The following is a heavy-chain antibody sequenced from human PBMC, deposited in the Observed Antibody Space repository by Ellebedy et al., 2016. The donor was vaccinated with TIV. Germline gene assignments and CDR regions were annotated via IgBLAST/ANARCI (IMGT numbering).Heavy chain of an antibody. Sequence: GGSLRLXCAASGFTFNLYWMTWVRLAPGKGLDWVANINQEGSEKYYVDSVKGRFTISRDNTKNSLYLQMNSLRAEDTAVYYCARADTGYCSSTNCFLDLDYWGQGTLVTVSS. CDR3: ARADTGYCSSTNCFLDLDY. V-gene: IGHV3-7*01. CDR2: INQEGSEK. CDR1: GFTFNLYW. J-gene: IGHJ4*02. D-gene: IGHD2-2*01.